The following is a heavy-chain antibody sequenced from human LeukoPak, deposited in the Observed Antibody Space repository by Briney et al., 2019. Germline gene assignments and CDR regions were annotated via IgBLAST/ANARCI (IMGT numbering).Heavy chain of an antibody. V-gene: IGHV1-69*01. Sequence: GSSVKVSCKASGGTFSRYAISWVRQAPGQRLEWMGGIIPIFGTTNYAQKFQGRVTITADESSSTAYTELSSLRSEDTAVYYCSRDASIYDSNGYYYLWWGQGTLVTVSS. J-gene: IGHJ4*02. CDR2: IIPIFGTT. CDR3: SRDASIYDSNGYYYLW. CDR1: GGTFSRYA. D-gene: IGHD3-22*01.